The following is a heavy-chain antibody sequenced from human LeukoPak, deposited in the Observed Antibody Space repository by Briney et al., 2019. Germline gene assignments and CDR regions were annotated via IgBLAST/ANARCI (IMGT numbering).Heavy chain of an antibody. J-gene: IGHJ3*02. Sequence: GGSLRLSCAASGFTFSCYGMHWVRQAPGKGLEWVAVIWYDGSNKYYADSVKGRFTISRDNSKNTLYLQMNSLRAEDTAVYYCAKVGAKRDGYSWVGAFDIWGQGTMVTVSS. CDR1: GFTFSCYG. CDR3: AKVGAKRDGYSWVGAFDI. D-gene: IGHD5-24*01. V-gene: IGHV3-33*06. CDR2: IWYDGSNK.